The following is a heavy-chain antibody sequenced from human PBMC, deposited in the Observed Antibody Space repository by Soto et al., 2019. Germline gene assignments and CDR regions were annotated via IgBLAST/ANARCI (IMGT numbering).Heavy chain of an antibody. V-gene: IGHV4-34*01. Sequence: SETLSLTCAVYGGSFSGYYWSWIRQPPGKGLEWIGEINHSGSTNYNPSLKSRVTISVDTSKNQFSLKLSSVTAADTAVYYCARGFAYYYYGMDVWGQGTTVTAP. J-gene: IGHJ6*02. CDR1: GGSFSGYY. CDR2: INHSGST. CDR3: ARGFAYYYYGMDV.